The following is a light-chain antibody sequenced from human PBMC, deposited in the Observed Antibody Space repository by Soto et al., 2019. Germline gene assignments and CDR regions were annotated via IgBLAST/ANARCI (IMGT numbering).Light chain of an antibody. Sequence: QSVLTQPPSVPGAPGQRVTISCTGSSSNIGAGYDVHWYQQLLGTAPKLLIYGNNNRPSGVPDRFSGSKSGTSASLAITGLQAEDEADYYCQSYDSSLSGWVFGGGTKLTVL. V-gene: IGLV1-40*01. CDR2: GNN. CDR3: QSYDSSLSGWV. CDR1: SSNIGAGYD. J-gene: IGLJ3*02.